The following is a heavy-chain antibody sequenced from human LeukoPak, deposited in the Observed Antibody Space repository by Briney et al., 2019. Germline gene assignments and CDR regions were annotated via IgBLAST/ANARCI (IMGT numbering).Heavy chain of an antibody. V-gene: IGHV4-39*01. CDR3: ASPYCSSTSCYLYGMDV. D-gene: IGHD2-2*01. J-gene: IGHJ6*02. CDR2: VSYSGDT. Sequence: SQTLSLTCSVSGGSVSSNNYFWDWIRQPPGKGLEWIGSVSYSGDTYYNPSLKGRVTISVDTSKNQFSLNLRSVSAADTAVYYCASPYCSSTSCYLYGMDVWGQGTTVTVSS. CDR1: GGSVSSNNYF.